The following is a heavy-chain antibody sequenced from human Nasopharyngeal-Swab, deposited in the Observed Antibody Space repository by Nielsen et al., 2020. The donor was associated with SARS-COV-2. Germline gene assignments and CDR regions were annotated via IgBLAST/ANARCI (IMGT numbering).Heavy chain of an antibody. D-gene: IGHD6-13*01. CDR2: INPNSGGT. J-gene: IGHJ4*02. Sequence: VNVSCKASGHTFTGYYMHWVRQAPGQGLEWMGWINPNSGGTNYAQKFQGRVTMTRDTSISTAYMELSRLRSDDTAVYYCARVRADRYSSSWDFDYWGQGTLVTVSS. CDR3: ARVRADRYSSSWDFDY. CDR1: GHTFTGYY. V-gene: IGHV1-2*02.